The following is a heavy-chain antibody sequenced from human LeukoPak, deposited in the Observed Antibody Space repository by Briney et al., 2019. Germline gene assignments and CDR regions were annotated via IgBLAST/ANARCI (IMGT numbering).Heavy chain of an antibody. J-gene: IGHJ6*04. CDR1: GFTVSSDE. CDR3: AELGITMIGGV. Sequence: GGSLRLSCAASGFTVSSDEMSWVRQAPGKGLEWVSAISGSASSTYYADSVKGRFTISRDNAKNSLYLQMNSLRAEDTAVYYCAELGITMIGGVWGKGTTVTISS. V-gene: IGHV3-48*03. CDR2: ISGSASST. D-gene: IGHD3-10*02.